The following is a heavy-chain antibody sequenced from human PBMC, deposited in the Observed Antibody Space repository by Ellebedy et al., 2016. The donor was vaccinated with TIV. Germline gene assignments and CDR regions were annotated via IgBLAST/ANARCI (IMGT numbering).Heavy chain of an antibody. V-gene: IGHV3-30*03. Sequence: GGSPRLSCAASGFTFSSYGMHWVRQAPGKGLEWVAVISYDGSNKYYADSVKGRFTISRDNSKNTLYLQMNSLRAEDTAVYYCARPFLMVYAPFDCWGQGTLVTVSS. CDR1: GFTFSSYG. CDR2: ISYDGSNK. CDR3: ARPFLMVYAPFDC. D-gene: IGHD2-8*01. J-gene: IGHJ4*02.